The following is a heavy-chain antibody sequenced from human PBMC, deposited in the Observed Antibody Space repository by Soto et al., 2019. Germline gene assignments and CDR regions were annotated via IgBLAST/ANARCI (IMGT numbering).Heavy chain of an antibody. CDR1: GGSINGYY. D-gene: IGHD1-26*01. CDR2: IDYSGGT. Sequence: QVQLQESGPGLVKVSEPLSLTCTASGGSINGYYWSWIRKPPGKGLEWVAGIDYSGGTNYNPSHKSRLTISVDTSKSQLSLKVRSVTAADTAVYYCAREIRLVGVTGWFDPWGQGTLVTVSS. V-gene: IGHV4-59*01. J-gene: IGHJ5*02. CDR3: AREIRLVGVTGWFDP.